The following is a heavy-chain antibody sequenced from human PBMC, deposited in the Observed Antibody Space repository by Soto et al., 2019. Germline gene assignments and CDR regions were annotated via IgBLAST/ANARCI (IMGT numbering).Heavy chain of an antibody. D-gene: IGHD2-8*02. CDR2: IIPVSGTA. J-gene: IGHJ5*02. Sequence: QVHLEQSGAEVKKPGSSVKVSCKFSGGTFSSYVSIWVRQAPGQGLEWMGGIIPVSGTANYAQKFHGRVTISADAPTNPAYMELSSVRFDDTAVYYCATVDRSVALVGWFDPWGQGTLVTVSS. V-gene: IGHV1-69*01. CDR1: GGTFSSYV. CDR3: ATVDRSVALVGWFDP.